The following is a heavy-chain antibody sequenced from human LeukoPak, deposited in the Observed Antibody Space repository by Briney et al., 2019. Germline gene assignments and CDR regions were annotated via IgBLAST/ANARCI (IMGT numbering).Heavy chain of an antibody. CDR1: GFTFSAYS. V-gene: IGHV3-74*01. D-gene: IGHD2-21*01. J-gene: IGHJ3*01. CDR2: ISSDGTIT. Sequence: GGSLRLSCAASGFTFSAYSMTWVRQAPGKGLVWVSRISSDGTITNYADSVKGRFTISRDNAKSTLYLQLNSLRAEDTAIYYCAKLADAILWGQGTMVTVSS. CDR3: AKLADAIL.